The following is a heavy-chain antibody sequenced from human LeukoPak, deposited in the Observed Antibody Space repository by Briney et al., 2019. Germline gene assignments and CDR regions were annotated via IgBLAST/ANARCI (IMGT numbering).Heavy chain of an antibody. CDR2: ISSSSSYI. D-gene: IGHD6-19*01. CDR1: GFTFSSYS. V-gene: IGHV3-21*01. Sequence: GGSLRLSRAASGFTFSSYSMNWVRQAPGKGLEWVSSISSSSSYIYYADSVKGRFTISRDNAKNSLYLQMNSLRAEDTAVYYCARDFRGYSSGRKGAFDIWGQGTMVTVSS. J-gene: IGHJ3*02. CDR3: ARDFRGYSSGRKGAFDI.